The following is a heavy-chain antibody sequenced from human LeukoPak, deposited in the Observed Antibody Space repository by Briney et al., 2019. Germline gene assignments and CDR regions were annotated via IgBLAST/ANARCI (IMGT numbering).Heavy chain of an antibody. D-gene: IGHD6-25*01. Sequence: GGSLRLSCAGSGFTVSSSYMSWVRQAPGKGLEWVSVLYGDGTTYYVDSVKGRFTTSRDDSKNTVSLQMNSLRVEDTAMYYCARASYSGWTASHDSWGQGTPVTVSP. CDR2: LYGDGTT. CDR1: GFTVSSSY. J-gene: IGHJ5*01. V-gene: IGHV3-66*01. CDR3: ARASYSGWTASHDS.